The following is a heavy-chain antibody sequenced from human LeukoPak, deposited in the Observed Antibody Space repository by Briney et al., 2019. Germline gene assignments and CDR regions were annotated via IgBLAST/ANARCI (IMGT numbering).Heavy chain of an antibody. Sequence: PETLSLTCGVYGGSFSDNYWSWIRQPPGKGLEWIGEINHSGSNNYNPSLKSRVTLSVDTSKNQFSLKLNSVTAADTAVYYYARTMVVVIKTAFDIWGQGTMVTVSS. CDR1: GGSFSDNY. D-gene: IGHD3-22*01. CDR2: INHSGSN. V-gene: IGHV4-34*01. J-gene: IGHJ3*02. CDR3: ARTMVVVIKTAFDI.